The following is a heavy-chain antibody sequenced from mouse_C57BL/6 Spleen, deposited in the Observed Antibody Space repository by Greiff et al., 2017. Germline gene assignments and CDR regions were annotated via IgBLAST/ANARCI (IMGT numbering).Heavy chain of an antibody. CDR2: IWSGGST. J-gene: IGHJ4*01. Sequence: QVHVKQSGPGLVQPSQSLSITCTVSGFSLTSYGVHWVRQSPGKGLEWLGVIWSGGSTDSNAAFISRLSISKDNSKSQVFFKMNSLQADDTAIYYCARVLRYYAMDYWGQGTSVTGSS. D-gene: IGHD2-12*01. CDR3: ARVLRYYAMDY. V-gene: IGHV2-2*01. CDR1: GFSLTSYG.